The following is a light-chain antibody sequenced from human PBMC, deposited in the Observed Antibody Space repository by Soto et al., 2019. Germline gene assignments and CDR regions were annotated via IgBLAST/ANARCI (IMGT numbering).Light chain of an antibody. J-gene: IGKJ4*01. CDR1: QSASSNY. Sequence: EIVLTQSPGTLSLSPGERATLSCRASQSASSNYLAWYQQKPGQAPRLLIYAASTRATGIPDRFSGSGSGTDFTHTIGRLEPEDFAVYYCQQYGRSPPLIFGGGTKVEIK. CDR2: AAS. CDR3: QQYGRSPPLI. V-gene: IGKV3-20*01.